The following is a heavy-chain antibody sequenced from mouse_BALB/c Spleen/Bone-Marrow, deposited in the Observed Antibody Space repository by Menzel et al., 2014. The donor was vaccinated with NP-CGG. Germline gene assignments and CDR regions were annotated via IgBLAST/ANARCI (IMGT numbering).Heavy chain of an antibody. J-gene: IGHJ1*01. D-gene: IGHD2-4*01. V-gene: IGHV14-3*02. CDR2: IDPANGNT. Sequence: VQLKDSGAELVKPGASVKLSCTASGFNIKDTYMHWVKQRPEQGLEWIGRIDPANGNTKYDPKFQGKATITADTSSNTAYLQLSSLTSEDTAVYYCANYDYGWYFDVWGAGITVTVSS. CDR3: ANYDYGWYFDV. CDR1: GFNIKDTY.